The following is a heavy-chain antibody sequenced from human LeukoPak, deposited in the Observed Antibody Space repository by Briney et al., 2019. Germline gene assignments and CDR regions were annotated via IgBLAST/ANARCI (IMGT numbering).Heavy chain of an antibody. CDR3: ASARITMIVVVNTTSDDY. V-gene: IGHV3-30*01. J-gene: IGHJ4*02. D-gene: IGHD3-22*01. Sequence: ARSLRLSCAASGFTFSSYAMHWVRQAPGKGLEWVAVISYDGSNKYYADSVKGRFTISRDNSKNTLYLQMNSLRAEDTAVYDCASARITMIVVVNTTSDDYWGQGTLVTVSS. CDR2: ISYDGSNK. CDR1: GFTFSSYA.